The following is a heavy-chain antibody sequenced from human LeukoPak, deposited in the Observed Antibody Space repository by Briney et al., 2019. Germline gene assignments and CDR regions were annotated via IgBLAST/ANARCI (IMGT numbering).Heavy chain of an antibody. CDR1: GGSISSGSYY. V-gene: IGHV4-61*01. CDR3: ARLTGYRIESTFDI. J-gene: IGHJ3*02. Sequence: SETLSLTCTVSGGSISSGSYYWSWIRQPPGKGLEWIGYIYYSGSTNYNPSLKSRVTISVDTSKNQFSLKLSSVTAADTAVYYCARLTGYRIESTFDIWGQGTMVTVSS. D-gene: IGHD3-9*01. CDR2: IYYSGST.